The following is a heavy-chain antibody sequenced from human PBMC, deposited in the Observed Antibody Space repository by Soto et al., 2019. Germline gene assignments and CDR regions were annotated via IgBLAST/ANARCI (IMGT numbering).Heavy chain of an antibody. CDR1: GFTFRNYG. CDR2: ISAYNGNT. CDR3: ARSYSSSWHLDY. J-gene: IGHJ4*02. D-gene: IGHD6-13*01. Sequence: ASVKVSCKASGFTFRNYGITWLRQVPGQGLEWMGWISAYNGNTVHAQEYEGRLTMTTDTSASTAYMELSSLRSDDTAVYYCARSYSSSWHLDYWGQGTLVTVSS. V-gene: IGHV1-18*01.